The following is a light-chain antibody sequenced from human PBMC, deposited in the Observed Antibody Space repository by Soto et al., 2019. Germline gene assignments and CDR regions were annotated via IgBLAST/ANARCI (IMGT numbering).Light chain of an antibody. Sequence: DIQMTQSPSTLSASVGDRVTITCRASQSISSWLAWYQQKPGKAPKLLIYKASSLESGVPSRFSGSGSGTEFTLTISSLQPDDFAVYYCQQYGSSPRAFGGGTKVEI. V-gene: IGKV1-5*03. CDR3: QQYGSSPRA. CDR1: QSISSW. CDR2: KAS. J-gene: IGKJ4*01.